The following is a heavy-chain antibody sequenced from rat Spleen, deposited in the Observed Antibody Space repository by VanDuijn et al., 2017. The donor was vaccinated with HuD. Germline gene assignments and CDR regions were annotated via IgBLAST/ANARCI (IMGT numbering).Heavy chain of an antibody. D-gene: IGHD4-3*01. CDR3: ARHSNSGYDFDY. CDR1: GFTFSDYY. V-gene: IGHV5-29*01. Sequence: EVQLVESDGGLVQPGRSLKLSCAASGFTFSDYYMAWVRQAPTKGLEWVATISYDGSSTYYRDSVKGRFTISRDNAKSTLYLQMDSLRAEDTATYYGARHSNSGYDFDYWGQGVMVTVSS. CDR2: ISYDGSST. J-gene: IGHJ2*01.